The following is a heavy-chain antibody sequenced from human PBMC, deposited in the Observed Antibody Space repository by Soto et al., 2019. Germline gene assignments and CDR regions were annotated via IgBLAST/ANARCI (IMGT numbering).Heavy chain of an antibody. CDR1: GFTLSDHY. D-gene: IGHD2-21*02. V-gene: IGHV3-72*01. J-gene: IGHJ4*02. CDR3: TRGGGDARYFDY. Sequence: VQLVESGGDLVQPGRSLRLSCAASGFTLSDHYMDWVRQAPGKGLEWIGRTRNKANGYTTEYAASVKGRFAISRDASENSLYLQMNSLNTEDTAVYYCTRGGGDARYFDYWGQGTLVTVSS. CDR2: TRNKANGYTT.